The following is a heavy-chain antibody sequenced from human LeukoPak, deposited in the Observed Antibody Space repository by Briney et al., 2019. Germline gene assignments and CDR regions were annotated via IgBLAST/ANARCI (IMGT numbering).Heavy chain of an antibody. J-gene: IGHJ4*02. V-gene: IGHV4-59*01. CDR1: GGSISSYY. Sequence: SETLSLTCTISGGSISSYYWSWIRQPPGKGLEWMGYIYYSGSTNYNPSLKSRVTISVDTSKNQFSLKLSSVTAADTAVYYCARDLIAAAGLFDYWGQGTLVTVSS. CDR2: IYYSGST. CDR3: ARDLIAAAGLFDY. D-gene: IGHD6-13*01.